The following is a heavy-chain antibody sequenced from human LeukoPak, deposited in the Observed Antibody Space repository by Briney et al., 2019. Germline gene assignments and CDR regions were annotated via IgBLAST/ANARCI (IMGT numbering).Heavy chain of an antibody. J-gene: IGHJ4*02. CDR2: IYTDGRT. CDR1: GFTVSNTY. CDR3: ARNWATNSWYGQLGY. V-gene: IGHV3-53*01. D-gene: IGHD6-13*01. Sequence: PGGSLRLSCAASGFTVSNTYMTWVRQAPGKGLEWVSLIYTDGRTDYADSVKGRFTISRDNSKNTLYFHMNNLRAEDTAIYYCARNWATNSWYGQLGYWGQGTLVTVSS.